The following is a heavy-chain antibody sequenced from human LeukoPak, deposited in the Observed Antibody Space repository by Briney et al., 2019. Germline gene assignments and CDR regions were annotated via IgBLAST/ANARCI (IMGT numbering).Heavy chain of an antibody. CDR1: GFTFSSYG. V-gene: IGHV3-48*02. J-gene: IGHJ3*01. Sequence: GGSLRLSCAASGFTFSSYGMHWVRQAPGKGLEWLSYIDSGSGNIYYRDSVKGRFTISRDNAQDSLYLQMDSLRDEDTAVYYCAREDVDRGPNTLDVWGQGTVVTVSS. D-gene: IGHD3-10*01. CDR2: IDSGSGNI. CDR3: AREDVDRGPNTLDV.